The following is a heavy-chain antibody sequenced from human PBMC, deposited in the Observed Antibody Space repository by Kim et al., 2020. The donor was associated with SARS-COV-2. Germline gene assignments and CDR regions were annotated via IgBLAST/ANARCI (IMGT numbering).Heavy chain of an antibody. CDR3: ARGKGIAAGGDF. J-gene: IGHJ4*02. Sequence: GGSLRLSCAASGFTFSSYAMHWVHQAPGKGLDWVALISYDGSNKYYADSVKGRFTISRDNSKNTLYLQMNSLRAEDTAVYYCARGKGIAAGGDFWGQGTLVTVSS. D-gene: IGHD6-13*01. CDR2: ISYDGSNK. CDR1: GFTFSSYA. V-gene: IGHV3-30-3*01.